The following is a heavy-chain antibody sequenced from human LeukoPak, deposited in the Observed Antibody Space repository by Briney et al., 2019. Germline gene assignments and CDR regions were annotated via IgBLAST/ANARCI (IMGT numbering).Heavy chain of an antibody. D-gene: IGHD6-13*01. V-gene: IGHV4-4*07. Sequence: SETLSLTCTVSGGSISSYYWSWIRQPAGKGLEWIGRIYTSGSTNYNPSLKSRVTMSVDTSKNQFSLKLSSVTAADTAVYYCASDLAAAGTGPAGYWGQGTLVTVSS. CDR2: IYTSGST. CDR1: GGSISSYY. CDR3: ASDLAAAGTGPAGY. J-gene: IGHJ4*02.